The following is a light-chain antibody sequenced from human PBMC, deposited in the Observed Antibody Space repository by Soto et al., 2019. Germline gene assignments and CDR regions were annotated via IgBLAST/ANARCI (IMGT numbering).Light chain of an antibody. CDR1: QTISND. Sequence: EVVMTQSPATVSVSPGEGVTLSCRASQTISNDLAWYQQKPGQAPRLLIYGASTRATGVPARFSGGGSGTEFTLTIISLQSEDFAFYYFQQNNKWPPVTFGGGIKVEIK. CDR2: GAS. CDR3: QQNNKWPPVT. V-gene: IGKV3-15*01. J-gene: IGKJ4*01.